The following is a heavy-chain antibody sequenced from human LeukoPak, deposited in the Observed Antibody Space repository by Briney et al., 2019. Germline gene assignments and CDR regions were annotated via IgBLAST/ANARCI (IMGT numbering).Heavy chain of an antibody. CDR2: GSDVGGT. CDR3: ARQRWELRSFDY. Sequence: SETLSLTCAVYGASLNGHYWSWIRQPPGKGLEWIGEGSDVGGTKYNPSLKSRVTISADTSKNQFSLKLSSVTAADTAVYYCARQRWELRSFDYWGQGTLVTVSS. D-gene: IGHD1-26*01. J-gene: IGHJ4*02. V-gene: IGHV4-34*01. CDR1: GASLNGHY.